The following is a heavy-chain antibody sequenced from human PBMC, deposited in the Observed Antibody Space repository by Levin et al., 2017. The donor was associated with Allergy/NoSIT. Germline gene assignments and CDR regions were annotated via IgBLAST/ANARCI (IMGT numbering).Heavy chain of an antibody. CDR3: ARIRGGVFDY. Sequence: GESLKISCAASGFTFSSYDMHWVRQATGKGLEWVSAIGTAGDTYYPGSVKGRFTISRENAKNSLYLQMNSLRAGDMAVYYCARIRGGVFDYWGQGTLVTVSS. D-gene: IGHD3-16*01. V-gene: IGHV3-13*01. CDR1: GFTFSSYD. CDR2: IGTAGDT. J-gene: IGHJ4*02.